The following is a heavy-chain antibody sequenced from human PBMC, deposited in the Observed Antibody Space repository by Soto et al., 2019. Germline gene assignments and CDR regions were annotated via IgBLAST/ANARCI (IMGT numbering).Heavy chain of an antibody. CDR3: ARGPDWSGYNGAILA. Sequence: GGSLRLSCAASGFTFSSYAMSWVRQAPGKGLEWVSAISGSGGSTYYADSVKGRFTISRDNSKNTLYLQMNSLRAEDTAVYYCARGPDWSGYNGAILAWGQGTLVTVSS. CDR2: ISGSGGST. CDR1: GFTFSSYA. J-gene: IGHJ5*02. D-gene: IGHD3-3*01. V-gene: IGHV3-23*01.